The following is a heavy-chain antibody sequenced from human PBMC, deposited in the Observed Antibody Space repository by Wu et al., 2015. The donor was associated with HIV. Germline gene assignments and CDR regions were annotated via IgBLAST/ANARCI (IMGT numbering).Heavy chain of an antibody. CDR1: GGTFRNYA. J-gene: IGHJ4*02. Sequence: QLVQSGAEVKKPGSSVKVSCKASGGTFRNYAISWVRQAPGQGLEWMGRIIPIFGTANYAQKFQGRVAITADESTSTAYMELSSLRSEDTAVYYCARDSFLVGIGGGRTYFDYVGQGRVVTVSS. CDR2: IIPIFGTA. D-gene: IGHD2/OR15-2a*01. V-gene: IGHV1-69*13. CDR3: ARDSFLVGIGGGRTYFDY.